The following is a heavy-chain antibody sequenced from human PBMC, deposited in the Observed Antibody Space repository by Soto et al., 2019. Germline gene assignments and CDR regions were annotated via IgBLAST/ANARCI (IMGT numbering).Heavy chain of an antibody. J-gene: IGHJ6*02. CDR1: GFSVISNY. CDR2: IYSGGNT. CDR3: ARDSTWIPYYHYGMDV. V-gene: IGHV3-53*01. D-gene: IGHD5-18*01. Sequence: EVQLVESGGGLIQPGGSLRLPCAPPGFSVISNYMSGAGQAPGKGLEWVSVIYSGGNTHYADSVKGRFTISRDNSKNTLYLQMNSLRAEDTAVYYCARDSTWIPYYHYGMDVWGQGTTVTVSS.